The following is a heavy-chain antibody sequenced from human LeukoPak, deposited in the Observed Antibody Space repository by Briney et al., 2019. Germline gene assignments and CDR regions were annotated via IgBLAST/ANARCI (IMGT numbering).Heavy chain of an antibody. CDR2: ISGDLGNL. D-gene: IGHD3-10*01. Sequence: SGGSLRLSCAAYGFTFSSNAMRWEGQAPGKGGEGGTDISGDLGNLSYAHSVVALFTISRDNSTYTLYLHMSSLSAEDTAVYYCAKVALARGANCFDPWGQGTLVIVSS. J-gene: IGHJ5*02. V-gene: IGHV3-23*01. CDR3: AKVALARGANCFDP. CDR1: GFTFSSNA.